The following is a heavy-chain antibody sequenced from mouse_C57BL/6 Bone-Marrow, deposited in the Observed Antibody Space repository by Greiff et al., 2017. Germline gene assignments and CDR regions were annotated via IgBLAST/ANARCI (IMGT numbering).Heavy chain of an antibody. V-gene: IGHV1-81*01. J-gene: IGHJ2*01. CDR3: ARGDDYPFDY. D-gene: IGHD2-4*01. CDR1: GYTFTSSG. CDR2: IYPRSGNT. Sequence: QVQLQQSGAELARPGASVKLSCKASGYTFTSSGISWVKQRTGQGLEWIGEIYPRSGNTYYNEKFKGKATLTADKSSSTAYMELRSLTSEDSAVYFCARGDDYPFDYWGQGTTLTVSS.